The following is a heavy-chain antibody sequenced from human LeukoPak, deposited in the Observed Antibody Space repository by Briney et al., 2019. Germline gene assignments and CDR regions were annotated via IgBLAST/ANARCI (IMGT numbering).Heavy chain of an antibody. CDR2: ISWDGGGA. CDR1: GFTFDDYS. D-gene: IGHD3-22*01. CDR3: AKALTHYPYFGSSGYPDAFDI. J-gene: IGHJ3*02. Sequence: PGGSLRLSCVASGFTFDDYSMLWVRQTPGKGLEWISLISWDGGGAYYADSVRGRFTISRDNAKNSLYLQMNSLRAEDMALYYCAKALTHYPYFGSSGYPDAFDIWGQGTMVTVSS. V-gene: IGHV3-43*01.